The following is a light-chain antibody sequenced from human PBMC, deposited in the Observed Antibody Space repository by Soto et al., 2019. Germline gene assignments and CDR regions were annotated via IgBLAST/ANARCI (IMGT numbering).Light chain of an antibody. CDR1: QSVNSN. V-gene: IGKV3-15*01. CDR2: VAS. Sequence: EIVMTQSPATLSVSPGERATLSCRASQSVNSNLAWYQQKPGQAPRLLIYVASPRAAGIPDRFSGSGSGTEFTLTIAGLQSEDFALYYCQQYHEWPRTFGQGTKVEIK. J-gene: IGKJ1*01. CDR3: QQYHEWPRT.